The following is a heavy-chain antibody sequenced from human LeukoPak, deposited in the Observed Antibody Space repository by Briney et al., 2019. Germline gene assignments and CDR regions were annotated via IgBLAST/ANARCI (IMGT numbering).Heavy chain of an antibody. CDR1: GFTFGSYW. CDR2: INSDGSST. J-gene: IGHJ6*03. CDR3: ARAPPPGFYYYYYYMDV. Sequence: GGSLRLSCAASGFTFGSYWMHWVRQAPGKGLVWVSRINSDGSSTSYADSVKGRFTISRDNAKNTLYLQMNSLRAEDTAVYYCARAPPPGFYYYYYYMDVWGKGTTVTVSS. V-gene: IGHV3-74*01.